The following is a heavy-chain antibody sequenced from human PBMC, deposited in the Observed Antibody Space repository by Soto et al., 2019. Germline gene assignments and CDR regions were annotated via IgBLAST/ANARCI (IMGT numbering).Heavy chain of an antibody. CDR2: ISSNGVST. V-gene: IGHV3-64*04. D-gene: IGHD3-22*01. CDR1: GFTLSGYA. J-gene: IGHJ4*02. Sequence: GGSLRLSCAASGFTLSGYAMDWVRQAPGKGLEYVSGISSNGVSTYYANSVQGRFTISRDNSKNTLYLQMNSLRAEDTAVYYCAKDRTWEYYDSSGYYGDYFDYWGQGTLVTVSS. CDR3: AKDRTWEYYDSSGYYGDYFDY.